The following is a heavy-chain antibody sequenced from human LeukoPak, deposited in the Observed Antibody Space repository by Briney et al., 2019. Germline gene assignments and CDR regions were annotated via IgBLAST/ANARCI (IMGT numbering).Heavy chain of an antibody. V-gene: IGHV4-61*02. J-gene: IGHJ5*02. CDR2: IYTSGST. D-gene: IGHD3-16*01. CDR3: AQGGTPNWFHP. CDR1: GGSISSDSYY. Sequence: SETLSLTCTVSGGSISSDSYYCSWIRQPAGKGLEWIGRIYTSGSTNYNPSLKSRVTISVDTSKNQFSLKLSSVTVADTAVYYCAQGGTPNWFHPWGQGTLVTVSS.